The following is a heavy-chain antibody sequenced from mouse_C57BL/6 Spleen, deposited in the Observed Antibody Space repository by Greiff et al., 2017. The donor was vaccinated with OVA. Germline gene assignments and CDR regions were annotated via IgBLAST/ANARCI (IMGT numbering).Heavy chain of an antibody. J-gene: IGHJ4*01. CDR1: GYTFPSYW. V-gene: IGHV1-52*01. CDR2: IDPSDSET. Sequence: QVQLQQPGAELVRPGSSVKLSCKASGYTFPSYWMPWVKQRPIQGLEWIGNIDPSDSETHSNQKFKDKATLTVDKSSSTAYMQLSSLTSEDSAVYYCARGLRAMDYWGQGTSVTVSS. CDR3: ARGLRAMDY.